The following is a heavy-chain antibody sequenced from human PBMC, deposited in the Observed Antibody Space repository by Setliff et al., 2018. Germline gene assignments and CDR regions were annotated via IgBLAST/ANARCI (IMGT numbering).Heavy chain of an antibody. V-gene: IGHV3-7*01. CDR3: VRDDADNYDAFDN. Sequence: GGSLRLSCAAFGFSFSSHWMSWVRQVPGKGLEWVANIKEEGGEKDYVDSVKGRFTISRDNAKRSLYLQMNGLRADDTGVYYCVRDDADNYDAFDNWGQGTLVTVSS. D-gene: IGHD3-22*01. J-gene: IGHJ3*02. CDR2: IKEEGGEK. CDR1: GFSFSSHW.